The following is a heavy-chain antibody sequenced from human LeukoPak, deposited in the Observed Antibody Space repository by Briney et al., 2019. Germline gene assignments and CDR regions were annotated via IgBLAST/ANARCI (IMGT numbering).Heavy chain of an antibody. V-gene: IGHV1-46*02. CDR3: ARGRNYYDSSDYYEGDAFDI. D-gene: IGHD3-22*01. CDR2: VNPGGDST. J-gene: IGHJ3*02. Sequence: ASVKVSCKASGYTFNDYNTHWLRQAPGQGLEWMGIVNPGGDSTNYAQDFQGRLTLTGDTSTSTVYMELSSLRSEDTAVYYCARGRNYYDSSDYYEGDAFDIWGRGTVVTVSS. CDR1: GYTFNDYN.